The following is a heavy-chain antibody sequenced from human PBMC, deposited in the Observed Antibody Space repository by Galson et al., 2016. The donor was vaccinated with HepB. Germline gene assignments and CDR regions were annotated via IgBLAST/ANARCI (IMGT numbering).Heavy chain of an antibody. Sequence: SLRLSCAASGSDFSSHVMSWVRQAPGKGRYWVSTISVSGGTYHAVSVKGRFPLSRDNSKNTVYLQMSSLRIEDTAVYFCVKEGYQELSDGAFDIWGQGTMGTVSS. J-gene: IGHJ3*02. CDR2: ISVSGGT. CDR1: GSDFSSHV. D-gene: IGHD2-2*01. CDR3: VKEGYQELSDGAFDI. V-gene: IGHV3-23*01.